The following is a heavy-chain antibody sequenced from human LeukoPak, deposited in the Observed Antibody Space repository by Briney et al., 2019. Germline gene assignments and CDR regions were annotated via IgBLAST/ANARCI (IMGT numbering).Heavy chain of an antibody. CDR2: IYYTGRT. J-gene: IGHJ3*02. V-gene: IGHV4-59*01. D-gene: IGHD1-26*01. CDR3: AREIVGYDSDAFDI. Sequence: PSETLSLTCTVSAGSKSTYYWSWIRQPPGKGLEWIGYIYYTGRTSYNPSLMSRVTISVDTSKNQFTLKLSSVTAADTAVYYCAREIVGYDSDAFDIWGQGTMVTVSS. CDR1: AGSKSTYY.